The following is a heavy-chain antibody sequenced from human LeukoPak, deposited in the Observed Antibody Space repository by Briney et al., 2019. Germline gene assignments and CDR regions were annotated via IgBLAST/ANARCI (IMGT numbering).Heavy chain of an antibody. V-gene: IGHV3-30*07. CDR1: GFTFSTYA. CDR3: AREVGLLDY. D-gene: IGHD1-7*01. CDR2: ISYDGSNK. J-gene: IGHJ4*02. Sequence: GGSLRLSCAASGFTFSTYAMHWVRQAPGKGLEWVAVISYDGSNKYYADSVKGRFTISRDNSKNTLYLQMNSLRAEDTAVYYCAREVGLLDYWGQGTLVTVSS.